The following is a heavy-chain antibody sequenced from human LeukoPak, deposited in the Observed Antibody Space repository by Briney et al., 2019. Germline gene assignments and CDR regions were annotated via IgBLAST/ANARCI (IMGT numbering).Heavy chain of an antibody. Sequence: GGSLRLSCAASGFTFSSYSMNWVRQAPGKGLEWVSYISSSSSTIYYADSVEGRFTISRDNAKNSLYLQMNSLRAEDTAVYYCTKDWSAAYWGQGTLVTVSS. CDR1: GFTFSSYS. V-gene: IGHV3-48*01. CDR2: ISSSSSTI. J-gene: IGHJ4*02. D-gene: IGHD2-15*01. CDR3: TKDWSAAY.